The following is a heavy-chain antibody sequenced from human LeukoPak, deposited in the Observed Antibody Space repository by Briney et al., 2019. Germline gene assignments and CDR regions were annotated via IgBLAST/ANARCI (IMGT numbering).Heavy chain of an antibody. CDR2: IYYSGST. CDR3: ARIGYYDFWSGYYLIPGYYYYGMDV. J-gene: IGHJ6*02. D-gene: IGHD3-3*01. V-gene: IGHV4-59*01. Sequence: SETLSLTCTVSGGSISSYYWSWIRQPPGKGLEWIGYIYYSGSTNYNPSLKSRVTISVDTSKNQFSLKLSSVTAADTAVYYCARIGYYDFWSGYYLIPGYYYYGMDVWGQGTTVTVSS. CDR1: GGSISSYY.